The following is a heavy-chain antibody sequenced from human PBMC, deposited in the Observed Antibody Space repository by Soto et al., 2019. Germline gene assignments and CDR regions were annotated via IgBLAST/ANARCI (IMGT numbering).Heavy chain of an antibody. V-gene: IGHV4-39*01. Sequence: ASETLSLTCTVSGGSISSTSYYWGWIRQSPGKGLEWIGTIYYSGSTYYNQSLKSRVTISVDTSKNQFSLKVNSVTVADTAMYYCARRDNYWTLFDYWGSGALVTVSS. D-gene: IGHD3-3*01. J-gene: IGHJ4*02. CDR2: IYYSGST. CDR1: GGSISSTSYY. CDR3: ARRDNYWTLFDY.